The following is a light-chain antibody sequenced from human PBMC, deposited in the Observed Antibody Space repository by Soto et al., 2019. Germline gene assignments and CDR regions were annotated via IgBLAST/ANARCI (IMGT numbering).Light chain of an antibody. CDR2: DVS. J-gene: IGLJ1*01. CDR1: SSAVGGYNY. Sequence: QSALTQPRSVSGSPGQSVTISCTGTSSAVGGYNYVSWYQQHPGKAPKVMIYDVSERPSGVPDRFSGSKSGNTASLTISGLQAEDEADYYCCSYAGSPRYVFGTGTKLTV. V-gene: IGLV2-11*01. CDR3: CSYAGSPRYV.